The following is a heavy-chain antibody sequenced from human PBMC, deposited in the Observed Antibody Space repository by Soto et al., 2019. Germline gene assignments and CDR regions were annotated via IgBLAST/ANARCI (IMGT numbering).Heavy chain of an antibody. CDR3: ARDRSITMIVVVPYYFDY. V-gene: IGHV3-30-3*01. D-gene: IGHD3-22*01. CDR2: ISYDGSNK. Sequence: QVQLVESGGGVVQPGRSLRLSCAASGFTFSSYAMHWVRQAPGKGLEWVAVISYDGSNKYYADSVKGRFTISRDNSKNKLYLQMNSLRAEDTAVYYCARDRSITMIVVVPYYFDYWGQGTLVTVSS. J-gene: IGHJ4*02. CDR1: GFTFSSYA.